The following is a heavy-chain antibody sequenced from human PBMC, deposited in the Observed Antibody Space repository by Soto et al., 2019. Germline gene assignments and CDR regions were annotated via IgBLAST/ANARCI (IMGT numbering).Heavy chain of an antibody. CDR3: ARSPCSGGSCYSSLRYYYYGMDV. CDR2: IWYDGSNK. V-gene: IGHV3-33*01. D-gene: IGHD2-15*01. CDR1: GFTFSSYG. Sequence: GESLKISCAASGFTFSSYGMHWVRQAPGKGLEWVAVIWYDGSNKYYADSVKGRFTISRDNSKNTLYLQMNSLRAEDTAVYYCARSPCSGGSCYSSLRYYYYGMDVWGQGTTVTVSS. J-gene: IGHJ6*02.